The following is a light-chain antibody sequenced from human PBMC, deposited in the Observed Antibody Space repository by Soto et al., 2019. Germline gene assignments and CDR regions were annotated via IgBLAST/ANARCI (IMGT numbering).Light chain of an antibody. V-gene: IGLV2-14*01. CDR2: EVS. CDR1: NSDVGGYNY. J-gene: IGLJ1*01. Sequence: QSALTQPASVSGSPGQSITISCTGTNSDVGGYNYLSWYQQHPGKAPKLMIYEVSNRPSGVSNRFSGSKSGNTASLTISGLQAEDEADYYCSSYTSSSTPYVFGTGTKLTVL. CDR3: SSYTSSSTPYV.